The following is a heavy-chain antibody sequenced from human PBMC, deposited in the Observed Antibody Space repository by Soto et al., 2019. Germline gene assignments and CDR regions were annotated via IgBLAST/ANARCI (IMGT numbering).Heavy chain of an antibody. CDR3: ARRPDAFDI. J-gene: IGHJ3*02. CDR2: INNSGDYT. V-gene: IGHV3-23*01. Sequence: PGGSLRLSCTTSTLRFSELTMSWVRQAPGKGLEWVADINNSGDYTYYADSVKGRFTISRDNSKNTMYLQMNNLRVEDTAMYYCARRPDAFDIWGQGTMVTVSS. CDR1: TLRFSELT.